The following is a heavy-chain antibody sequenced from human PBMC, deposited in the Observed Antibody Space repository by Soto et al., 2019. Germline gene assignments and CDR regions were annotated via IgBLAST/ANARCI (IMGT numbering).Heavy chain of an antibody. CDR2: ISYDGSNK. D-gene: IGHD1-1*01. V-gene: IGHV3-30*18. J-gene: IGHJ5*02. Sequence: QVQLVESGGGVVQPGRSLRLSCAASGFTFSSYGMHWVRQAPGKGLEWVAVISYDGSNKYYADSVKGRFTIPRDNSKNTLYLQMNSLRAEDTAVYYCAKVGDGTNLPWGQGTLVTVSS. CDR1: GFTFSSYG. CDR3: AKVGDGTNLP.